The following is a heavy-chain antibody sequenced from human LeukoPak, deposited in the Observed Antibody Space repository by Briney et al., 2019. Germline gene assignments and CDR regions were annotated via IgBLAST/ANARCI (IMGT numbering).Heavy chain of an antibody. CDR1: GYSFPTYW. Sequence: HGESLKISCKGSGYSFPTYWIGWVRQMPGKGLEWMGIIYPGDSDTRYSPSFQGQVTISVDKSINTAYLQWSSLKASDTAMYYCARHPSGWWPFDYWGQGTLVTVSS. CDR2: IYPGDSDT. CDR3: ARHPSGWWPFDY. V-gene: IGHV5-51*01. D-gene: IGHD6-19*01. J-gene: IGHJ4*02.